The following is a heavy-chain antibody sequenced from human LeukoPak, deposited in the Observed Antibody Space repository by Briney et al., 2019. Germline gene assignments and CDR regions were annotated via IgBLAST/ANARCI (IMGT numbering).Heavy chain of an antibody. D-gene: IGHD5-18*01. V-gene: IGHV1-2*02. CDR3: ARDSVSSSYGYSY. CDR1: GYTFTGYY. CDR2: INPNSGGT. Sequence: ASVKVSCKASGYTFTGYYMHWVRQAPGQGLEWMGWINPNSGGTNYAQKLQGRVTMTRDTSISTAYMELSRLRSDDTAVYYCARDSVSSSYGYSYWGQGTLVTVSS. J-gene: IGHJ4*02.